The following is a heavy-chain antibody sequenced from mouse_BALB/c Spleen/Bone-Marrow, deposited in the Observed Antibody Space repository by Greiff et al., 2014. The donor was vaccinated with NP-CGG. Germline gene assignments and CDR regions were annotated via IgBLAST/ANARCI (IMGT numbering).Heavy chain of an antibody. V-gene: IGHV5-4*02. CDR2: ISNGGSYT. D-gene: IGHD1-1*01. CDR3: ARDSLYYDGSSYGYSDV. CDR1: GFTFSDYY. J-gene: IGHJ1*01. Sequence: EVQLQESGGGLMKPGGSLKLSCAASGFTFSDYYMYWVRQTPEKRLEWVATISNGGSYTYYPDSVKGRFTISRDNAKNNLYLQMSGLKSEDTAMYYCARDSLYYDGSSYGYSDVWGAGTTVTVSS.